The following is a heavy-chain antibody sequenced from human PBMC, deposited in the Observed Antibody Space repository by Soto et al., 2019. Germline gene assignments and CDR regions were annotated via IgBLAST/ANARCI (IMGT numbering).Heavy chain of an antibody. CDR2: INAGNGNT. D-gene: IGHD2-2*01. V-gene: IGHV1-3*01. J-gene: IGHJ5*02. CDR3: PRWRGCGSSTCYFWLDR. CDR1: GYIFARYA. Sequence: ASVKVSCKASGYIFARYAIHWVRQAPGHTFEWMGSINAGNGNTKYSQKFQGRLTIATDTYATTAYMDLSSLKSEDTAVYYCPRWRGCGSSTCYFWLDRWGQGTLVTVSS.